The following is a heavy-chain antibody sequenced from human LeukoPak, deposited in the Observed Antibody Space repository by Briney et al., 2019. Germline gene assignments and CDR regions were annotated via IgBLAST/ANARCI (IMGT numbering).Heavy chain of an antibody. V-gene: IGHV3-9*01. CDR3: AKASLVVPPFFDY. CDR2: ISWNSGSI. D-gene: IGHD2-2*01. Sequence: GRSLRLSCAASGFTFDDYAMHWVRQAPGKGLEWVSGISWNSGSIGYADSVKGRFTISRDNAKNSLYLQMNSLRAEDTALYYCAKASLVVPPFFDYWGQGTLVTVSS. CDR1: GFTFDDYA. J-gene: IGHJ4*02.